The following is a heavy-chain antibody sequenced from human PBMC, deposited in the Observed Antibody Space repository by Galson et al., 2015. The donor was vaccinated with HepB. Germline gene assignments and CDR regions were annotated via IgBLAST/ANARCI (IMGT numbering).Heavy chain of an antibody. Sequence: SLRLSCAASGFTFSSYGMHWVRQTPGKGLEWVAVIWYDGSNKYYADSVKGRFTISRDNSKKTLYLQMNSLRTEDTALYYCARDYSSGWGQFDYWGRGTLVTVSS. D-gene: IGHD6-19*01. CDR3: ARDYSSGWGQFDY. CDR1: GFTFSSYG. J-gene: IGHJ4*02. V-gene: IGHV3-33*01. CDR2: IWYDGSNK.